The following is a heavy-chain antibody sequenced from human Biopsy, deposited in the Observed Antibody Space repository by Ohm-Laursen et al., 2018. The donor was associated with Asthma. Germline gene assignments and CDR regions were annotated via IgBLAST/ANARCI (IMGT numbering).Heavy chain of an antibody. V-gene: IGHV4-39*02. J-gene: IGHJ1*01. D-gene: IGHD6-19*01. CDR2: INYRGDT. CDR3: VRGEEVAGTYFKD. CDR1: GAYIGTPDYH. Sequence: SDTLSLTCTVSGAYIGTPDYHWSWIRQPPGKGLEWIGEINYRGDTNYNPSLESRVSISVDTSTYHFSLRLNSVTAADTAVYYCVRGEEVAGTYFKDWDQGTLVTVSS.